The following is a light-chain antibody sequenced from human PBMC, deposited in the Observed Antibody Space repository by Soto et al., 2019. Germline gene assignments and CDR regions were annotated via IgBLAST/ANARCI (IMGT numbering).Light chain of an antibody. CDR3: QQYGTYLWT. CDR2: DAS. CDR1: QSISSW. Sequence: DIQMTQSNSTLSASVGDRVTITCRASQSISSWLAWFQQKPGKAPKLLMYDASSLESGVPSRFSGSGSGTEFTLTISSLQPDDFATYYCQQYGTYLWTCCQVTKGDIK. J-gene: IGKJ1*01. V-gene: IGKV1-5*01.